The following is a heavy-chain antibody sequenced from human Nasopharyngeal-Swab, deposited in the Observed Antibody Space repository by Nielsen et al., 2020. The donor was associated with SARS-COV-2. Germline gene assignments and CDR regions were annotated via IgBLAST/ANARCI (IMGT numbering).Heavy chain of an antibody. CDR2: IYPGDSTT. CDR1: GYSFSTYW. J-gene: IGHJ4*02. V-gene: IGHV5-51*01. D-gene: IGHD4/OR15-4a*01. Sequence: GESLKISCQGSGYSFSTYWIGWVRQMPGKGLEWMGIIYPGDSTTNYRPSFQGQVTISADKSIRTAYLQWSSLKASDTAMYFCARLYGGYVDYWGQGTLVTVSS. CDR3: ARLYGGYVDY.